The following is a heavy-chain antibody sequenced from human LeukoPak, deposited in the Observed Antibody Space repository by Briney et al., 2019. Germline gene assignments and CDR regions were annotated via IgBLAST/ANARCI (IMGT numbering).Heavy chain of an antibody. CDR2: ISFDGTNK. CDR1: GFXFSHYA. D-gene: IGHD3-22*01. CDR3: AKGGYYERPWYFDY. J-gene: IGHJ4*02. Sequence: GGSLRLSCAASGFXFSHYAIHWVRQAPGKGLEWVAVISFDGTNKFYADSVKGRFTISRDNSKNALYLQMNSLRAEDTAVYYCAKGGYYERPWYFDYWGQGTLVTVSS. V-gene: IGHV3-30*18.